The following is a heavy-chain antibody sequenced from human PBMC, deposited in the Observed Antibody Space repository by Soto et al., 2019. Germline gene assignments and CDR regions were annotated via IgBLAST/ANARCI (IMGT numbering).Heavy chain of an antibody. Sequence: LSETLSLTCTVSGGSISSSSYYWGWIRQPPGKGLEWIGSIYYSGSTYYNPSLKSRVTISVDTSKNQFSLKLSSVTAADTAVYYCARHGVYAQTKYGMDVWGQGTTVTVSS. D-gene: IGHD2-8*01. CDR2: IYYSGST. CDR3: ARHGVYAQTKYGMDV. J-gene: IGHJ6*02. CDR1: GGSISSSSYY. V-gene: IGHV4-39*01.